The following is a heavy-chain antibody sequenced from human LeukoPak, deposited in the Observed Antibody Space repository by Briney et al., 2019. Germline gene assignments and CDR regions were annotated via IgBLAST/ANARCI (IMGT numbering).Heavy chain of an antibody. Sequence: KTGGSLRLPRAASGFTFSSYSMNWVRQAPGKGLEWVSSISSSSSYIYYADSVKGRFTISRDNAKNSLYLQMNSLRAEDTAVYYCARVSSTSWDDWFDPWGQGTLVTVSS. D-gene: IGHD2-2*01. CDR2: ISSSSSYI. J-gene: IGHJ5*02. CDR3: ARVSSTSWDDWFDP. CDR1: GFTFSSYS. V-gene: IGHV3-21*01.